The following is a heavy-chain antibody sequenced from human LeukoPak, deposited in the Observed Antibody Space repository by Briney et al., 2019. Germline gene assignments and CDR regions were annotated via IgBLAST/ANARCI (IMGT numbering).Heavy chain of an antibody. V-gene: IGHV3-23*01. J-gene: IGHJ4*02. Sequence: PGGSLRLSSAASGFTFRNYAMNWVRQAPGKGLEWVSGIIDSGGVIDYADSVKGRFTISRDTSKNTLHLQMNSLRAEDTAVYYCAKRLRDGYNSPIDFWGQGTLVTVSS. CDR2: IIDSGGVI. CDR1: GFTFRNYA. CDR3: AKRLRDGYNSPIDF. D-gene: IGHD5-24*01.